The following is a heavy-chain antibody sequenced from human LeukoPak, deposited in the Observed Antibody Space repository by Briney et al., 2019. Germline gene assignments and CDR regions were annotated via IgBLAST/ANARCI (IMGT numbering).Heavy chain of an antibody. J-gene: IGHJ3*02. CDR3: ASSPRIAAPAAFDI. D-gene: IGHD6-13*01. CDR1: GYTFTGYY. V-gene: IGHV1-2*02. CDR2: INPNSGGT. Sequence: GASVKVSCKASGYTFTGYYMHWVRQAPGQGLEWMGWINPNSGGTNYAQKFQSRVTMTRDTSISTAYMELSRLRSDDTAVYYCASSPRIAAPAAFDIWGQGTMVTVSS.